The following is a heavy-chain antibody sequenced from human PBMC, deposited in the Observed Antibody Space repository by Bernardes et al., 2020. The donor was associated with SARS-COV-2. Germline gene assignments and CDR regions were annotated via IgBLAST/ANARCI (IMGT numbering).Heavy chain of an antibody. J-gene: IGHJ6*02. V-gene: IGHV4-34*01. D-gene: IGHD3-10*01. CDR2: INHSGST. Sequence: SETLSLTCAVYGGSFSGYYWSWIRQPPGKGLEWIGEINHSGSTNYNPSLKSRVTISVDTSKNQFSLKLSSVTAADTAVYYCARGVGVTMVRGVTGRYYYGMDVWGQGTTVTVSS. CDR1: GGSFSGYY. CDR3: ARGVGVTMVRGVTGRYYYGMDV.